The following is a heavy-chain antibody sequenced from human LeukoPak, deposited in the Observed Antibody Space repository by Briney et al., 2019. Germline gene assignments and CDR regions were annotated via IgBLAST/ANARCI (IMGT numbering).Heavy chain of an antibody. J-gene: IGHJ4*02. CDR2: TSSDGSNE. CDR3: ARESFGLDY. Sequence: GGSLRLSCAASGFTFSNYDMHWVRQAPGRGLEWVAFTSSDGSNEYYGVSVKGRFTIYRDNLILYLHVNSLRTEDTAVYFCARESFGLDYWGQGTLVTVSS. CDR1: GFTFSNYD. D-gene: IGHD3-16*01. V-gene: IGHV3-30-3*01.